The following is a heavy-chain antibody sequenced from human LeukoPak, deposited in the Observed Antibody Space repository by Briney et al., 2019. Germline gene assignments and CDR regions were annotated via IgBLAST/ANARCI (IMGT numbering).Heavy chain of an antibody. J-gene: IGHJ4*02. V-gene: IGHV4-59*11. CDR1: GGSLSSRY. Sequence: SETLSLTCTVSGGSLSSRYWSWIRQPPGKGLELIGHIYYTGTTYYNPSLNSRVTISLDTSRNQFSLRLTSVTAADTAVYYCARFSSDCSTASCYLTYWGQGTLVTVSS. CDR3: ARFSSDCSTASCYLTY. D-gene: IGHD2-2*01. CDR2: IYYTGTT.